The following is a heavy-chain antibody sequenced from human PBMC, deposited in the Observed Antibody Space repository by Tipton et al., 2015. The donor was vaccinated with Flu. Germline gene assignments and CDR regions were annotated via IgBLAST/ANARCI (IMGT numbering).Heavy chain of an antibody. V-gene: IGHV3-11*01. D-gene: IGHD3-22*01. J-gene: IGHJ5*02. CDR3: TRGHTMTDP. Sequence: SLRLSCAGSGFTFSDSYMSWIRQPPGKGLEWVSYISRNGNTIDYADYVKGRFTISRDNAKNSLYLQMNSLRVDDTAVYFCTRGHTMTDPGGRGTLVTVSS. CDR1: GFTFSDSY. CDR2: ISRNGNTI.